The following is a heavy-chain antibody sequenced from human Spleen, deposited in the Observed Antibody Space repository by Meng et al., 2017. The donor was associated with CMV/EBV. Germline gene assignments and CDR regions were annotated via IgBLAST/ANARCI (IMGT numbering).Heavy chain of an antibody. CDR2: ISSSSSYI. CDR3: AALQDDGY. J-gene: IGHJ4*02. V-gene: IGHV3-21*04. CDR1: GFTFSSYS. Sequence: EVQLVGSGGGLVKPGGSLRLSCAASGFTFSSYSMYWVRQAPGKGLEWVSSISSSSSYIYYADSVKGRFTISRDNSKNTLYLQMNSLRAEDTAVYYCAALQDDGYWGQGTLVTVSS. D-gene: IGHD2-15*01.